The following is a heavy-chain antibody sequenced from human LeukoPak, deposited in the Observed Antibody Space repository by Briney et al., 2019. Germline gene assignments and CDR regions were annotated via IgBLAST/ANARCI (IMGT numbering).Heavy chain of an antibody. J-gene: IGHJ3*02. V-gene: IGHV1-46*01. CDR3: ARLSQQTFDI. CDR2: IDPSGGST. CDR1: GYTFTTYY. Sequence: ASVKVSCKASGYTFTTYYMHWVRQAPGQGLKWTGIIDPSGGSTSYAQKFQGRVTMTRDTSTSTVYMELSSLRSDDTAVYYCARLSQQTFDIWGQGTLVTVSS.